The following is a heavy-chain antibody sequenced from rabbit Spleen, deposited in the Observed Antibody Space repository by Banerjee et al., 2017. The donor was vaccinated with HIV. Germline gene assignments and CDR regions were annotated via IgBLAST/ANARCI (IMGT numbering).Heavy chain of an antibody. Sequence: QLLEDSGGELVKPGASLALSCTASGFSSSSNYYICWVRHAPGKRPEWIGCIYTGSSDSTYYATWAKGRFTITRSTSLNTVTLQMTSLTAADTATYFCARGVYDDYDTYYFNLWGPGTLVTVS. D-gene: IGHD2-1*01. J-gene: IGHJ4*01. CDR1: GFSSSSNYY. CDR2: IYTGSSDST. V-gene: IGHV1S40*01. CDR3: ARGVYDDYDTYYFNL.